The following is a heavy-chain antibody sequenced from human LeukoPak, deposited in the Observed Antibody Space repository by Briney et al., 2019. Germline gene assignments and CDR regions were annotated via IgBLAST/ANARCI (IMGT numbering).Heavy chain of an antibody. CDR3: ARRSYDYVWGSYRPFDY. CDR1: GGSFSGYY. CDR2: INHSGST. V-gene: IGHV4-34*01. D-gene: IGHD3-16*02. J-gene: IGHJ4*02. Sequence: PSETLSLTCAVYGGSFSGYYWSWIRQPPGKGLEWIGEINHSGSTNYNPSLKSRVTISVDTSKNQFSLKLSSVTAADTAVYYCARRSYDYVWGSYRPFDYWGQGTLVTVSS.